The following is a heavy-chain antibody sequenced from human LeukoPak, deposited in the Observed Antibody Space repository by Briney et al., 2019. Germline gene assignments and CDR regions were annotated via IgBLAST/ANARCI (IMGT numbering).Heavy chain of an antibody. D-gene: IGHD6-19*01. Sequence: SETLSLTCAVSGGSISSTNWWSWVRQPPGKGLEWIGEIYHSGNTNYNPSLKSRVTLSVDKYKNQLSLKVNSVTAADTAVYYCVANGWYSLEHWGQGTLVIVSS. CDR2: IYHSGNT. V-gene: IGHV4-4*02. J-gene: IGHJ1*01. CDR1: GGSISSTNW. CDR3: VANGWYSLEH.